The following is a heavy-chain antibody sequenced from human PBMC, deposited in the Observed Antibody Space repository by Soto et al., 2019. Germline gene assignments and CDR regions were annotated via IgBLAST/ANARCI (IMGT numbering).Heavy chain of an antibody. CDR3: ARDLPYGDYVVYDYYYYMDV. D-gene: IGHD4-17*01. Sequence: KQSQTLSLTCAISGDSVSSNSAAWNWIRQSPSRGLEWLGRTYYRSKWYNDYAVSVKSRITINPDTSKNQFSLQLNSVTPEDTAVYYCARDLPYGDYVVYDYYYYMDVWGKGTTVTVSS. V-gene: IGHV6-1*01. CDR2: TYYRSKWYN. CDR1: GDSVSSNSAA. J-gene: IGHJ6*03.